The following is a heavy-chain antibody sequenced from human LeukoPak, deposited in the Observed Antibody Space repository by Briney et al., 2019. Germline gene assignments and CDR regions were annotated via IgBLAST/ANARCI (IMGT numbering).Heavy chain of an antibody. CDR2: IRYDGSNK. Sequence: PGGSLRLSCAASGFTFSSYGMHWVRQAPGKGLEWVAFIRYDGSNKYYADSVKGRFTISRDNSKNTLYLQMNSLRAEDTAVYYCAKEFPYSYGSADYWGQGTLVTVSS. CDR3: AKEFPYSYGSADY. J-gene: IGHJ4*02. D-gene: IGHD5-18*01. V-gene: IGHV3-30*02. CDR1: GFTFSSYG.